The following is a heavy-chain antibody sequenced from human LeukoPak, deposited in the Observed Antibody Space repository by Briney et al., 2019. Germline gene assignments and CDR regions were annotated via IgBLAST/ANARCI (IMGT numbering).Heavy chain of an antibody. D-gene: IGHD6-13*01. CDR1: GFTFSSYW. CDR3: ARVTQQLVLGDFDY. CDR2: ISSDGSST. J-gene: IGHJ4*02. Sequence: GGSLRLSCAASGFTFSSYWMHWVRQAPGKGLVRVSRISSDGSSTNYADSVKGRFTISRDNAKNTLYLQMNSLRAEDTAVYYCARVTQQLVLGDFDYWGQGTLVTVSS. V-gene: IGHV3-74*01.